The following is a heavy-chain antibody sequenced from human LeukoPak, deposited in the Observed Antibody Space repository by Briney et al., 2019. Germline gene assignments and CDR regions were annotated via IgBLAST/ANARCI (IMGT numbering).Heavy chain of an antibody. V-gene: IGHV1-2*02. CDR2: FNPNSGGT. Sequence: GASVKVSCKASGYTFTDYYIHWVRQAPGQGLEWMGWFNPNSGGTSYAQKFQGRVTMTRDTSISTAYMELSRLRPDDTAVYYCARDRGVITSRWYYYGMDVWGQGTTVTVSS. D-gene: IGHD3-10*01. CDR3: ARDRGVITSRWYYYGMDV. J-gene: IGHJ6*02. CDR1: GYTFTDYY.